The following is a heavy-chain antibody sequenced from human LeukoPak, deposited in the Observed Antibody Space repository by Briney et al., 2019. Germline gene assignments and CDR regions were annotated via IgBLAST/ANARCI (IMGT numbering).Heavy chain of an antibody. D-gene: IGHD3-9*01. J-gene: IGHJ5*02. CDR3: ARERPYYDILTGYRPRRWFDP. V-gene: IGHV1-18*01. Sequence: ASVKVSCKASGYTFTSYGISWVRQAPGQGLEWMGWISAYNGNTNYAQKLQGRVTMTTDTSTSTAYMELRSLRSDDTAVYYCARERPYYDILTGYRPRRWFDPWGQGTLVTVSS. CDR1: GYTFTSYG. CDR2: ISAYNGNT.